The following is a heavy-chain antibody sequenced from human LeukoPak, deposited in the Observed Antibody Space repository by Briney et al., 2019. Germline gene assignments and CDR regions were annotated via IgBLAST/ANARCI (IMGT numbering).Heavy chain of an antibody. V-gene: IGHV1-46*01. Sequence: ASVKVSCKASGYTFTSYYIHWVRQAPGQGLEWMGIIYPGGGSTSYAQKFQGRVTMTRDMSTSTAYMELRSLRSDDTAVYYCARDAGLDYYGSGTDNWFDPWGQGTLVTVSS. D-gene: IGHD3-10*01. CDR1: GYTFTSYY. J-gene: IGHJ5*02. CDR2: IYPGGGST. CDR3: ARDAGLDYYGSGTDNWFDP.